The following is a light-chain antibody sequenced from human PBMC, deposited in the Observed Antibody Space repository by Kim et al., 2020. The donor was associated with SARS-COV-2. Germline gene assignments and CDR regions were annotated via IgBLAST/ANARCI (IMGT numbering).Light chain of an antibody. CDR1: QSVLYSSNNMNY. V-gene: IGKV4-1*01. CDR2: WAS. CDR3: QQYYSTPLT. J-gene: IGKJ3*01. Sequence: DIVMTQSPDSLPVSLGERATINCNSSQSVLYSSNNMNYLAWYQQKPGQPPKLLFYWASTRESGVPDRFSGSGSGTDFTLTISSLQAEDVAVYYCQQYYSTPLTFGPGTKVDIK.